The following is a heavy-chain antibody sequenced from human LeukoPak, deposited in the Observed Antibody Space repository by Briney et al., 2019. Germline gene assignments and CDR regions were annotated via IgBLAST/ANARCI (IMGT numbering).Heavy chain of an antibody. CDR3: ARGQGAAAGNNWFDP. Sequence: ASVTVSCKVSGYTLTELSMHWVRQAPGKGLEWMGGFDPEDGETIYAQKFQGRVTMTEDTSTDTAYMELRSLRSDDTAVYYCARGQGAAAGNNWFDPWGQGTLVTVSS. J-gene: IGHJ5*02. D-gene: IGHD6-13*01. CDR2: FDPEDGET. V-gene: IGHV1-24*01. CDR1: GYTLTELS.